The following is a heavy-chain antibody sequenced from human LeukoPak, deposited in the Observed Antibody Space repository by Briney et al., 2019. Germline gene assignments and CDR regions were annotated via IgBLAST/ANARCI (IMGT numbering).Heavy chain of an antibody. V-gene: IGHV4-59*01. J-gene: IGHJ4*02. CDR1: GGSISSYY. CDR3: AREARGRARLFDF. Sequence: SETLSLTCTVSGGSISSYYWSWIRQPPGKGLEWIGYIYYIGSTNYNPSLKSRVTMSVDTSKNQFSLKLTSVTAADTAVYYCAREARGRARLFDFWGQGTLVTVSS. CDR2: IYYIGST. D-gene: IGHD6-6*01.